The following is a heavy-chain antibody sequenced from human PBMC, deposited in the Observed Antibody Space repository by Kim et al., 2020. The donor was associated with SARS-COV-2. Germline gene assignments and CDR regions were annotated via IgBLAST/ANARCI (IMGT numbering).Heavy chain of an antibody. CDR2: INHSGST. CDR1: GGSFSGYY. V-gene: IGHV4-34*01. Sequence: SETLSLTCAVYGGSFSGYYCSWIRQPPGKGLEWIGEINHSGSTNYNPSLKSRVTISVDTSKNQFSLKLSSVTAADTAVYYCAREPRYYDILTGSHALWYFDYWGQGTLVTVSS. D-gene: IGHD3-9*01. J-gene: IGHJ4*02. CDR3: AREPRYYDILTGSHALWYFDY.